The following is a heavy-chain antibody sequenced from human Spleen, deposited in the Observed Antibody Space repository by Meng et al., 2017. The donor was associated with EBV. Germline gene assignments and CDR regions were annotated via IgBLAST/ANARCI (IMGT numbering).Heavy chain of an antibody. D-gene: IGHD6-19*01. CDR2: IHHSGST. J-gene: IGHJ1*01. V-gene: IGHV4-34*01. CDR1: GESLSGYY. Sequence: QWLLQQQAAGLFKPSETLSLPCAVYGESLSGYYWSWIRQPPGKGLEWIGQIHHSGSTKYNPSLKSRVTISVDTSKNHFSLTLSSVTAADTAVYYCARGSSSGWYYEYFQHWGQGTLVTVSS. CDR3: ARGSSSGWYYEYFQH.